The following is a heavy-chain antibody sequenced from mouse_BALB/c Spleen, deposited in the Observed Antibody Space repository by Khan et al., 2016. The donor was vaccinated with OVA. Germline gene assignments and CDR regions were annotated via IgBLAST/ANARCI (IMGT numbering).Heavy chain of an antibody. CDR2: IWSDGRT. J-gene: IGHJ4*01. V-gene: IGHV2-6-2*01. Sequence: QVQLQQSGPDLVAPSQSLSITCTVSGFSLTSYAIHWVRQPPGKGLEWLVVIWSDGRTTYNSALKSRLSISKDNSKSQVFLKIDSLQTDDTAMYYCARHQFPLSMDSWGQGTSVTVSS. CDR3: ARHQFPLSMDS. CDR1: GFSLTSYA.